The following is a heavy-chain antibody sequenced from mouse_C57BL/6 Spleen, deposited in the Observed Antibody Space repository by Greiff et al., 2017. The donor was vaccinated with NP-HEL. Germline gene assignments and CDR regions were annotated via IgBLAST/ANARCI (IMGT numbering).Heavy chain of an antibody. CDR3: ARPPTGFAY. Sequence: EVQVVESGGDLVKPGGSLKLSCAASGFTFSSYGMSWVRQTPDKRLEWVATISSGGSYTYYPDSVKGRFTISRDNAKNTLYLQMSSLKSEDTAMYYCARPPTGFAYWGQGTLVTVSA. CDR2: ISSGGSYT. V-gene: IGHV5-6*01. CDR1: GFTFSSYG. D-gene: IGHD4-1*02. J-gene: IGHJ3*01.